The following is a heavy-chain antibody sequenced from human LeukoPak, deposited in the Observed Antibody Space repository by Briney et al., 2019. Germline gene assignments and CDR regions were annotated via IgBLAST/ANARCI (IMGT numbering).Heavy chain of an antibody. Sequence: KTSETLSLTCTVSGGSISSYYWSWIRQPPGKGLEWIGYIYYSGSTNYNPSLKSRVTISVDTSKNQFSLKLSSVTAADTAVYYCARHHDRPHYGDGGVDYWGQGTLVTVSS. CDR2: IYYSGST. J-gene: IGHJ4*02. D-gene: IGHD4-17*01. CDR3: ARHHDRPHYGDGGVDY. V-gene: IGHV4-59*08. CDR1: GGSISSYY.